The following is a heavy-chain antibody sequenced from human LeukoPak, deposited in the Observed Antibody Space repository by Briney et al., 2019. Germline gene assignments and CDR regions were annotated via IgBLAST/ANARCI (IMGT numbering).Heavy chain of an antibody. D-gene: IGHD6-25*01. CDR2: INPNSGGT. Sequence: ASEKVSCKASGYTFTGYFMHWVRQAPGQGLEWMGWINPNSGGTSYLQNFQGRVTMTRDTSISTAYMDLSRLRSDDTAIYYCARGRPGDYFVYWGEGTMVSVSS. V-gene: IGHV1-2*02. J-gene: IGHJ4*02. CDR1: GYTFTGYF. CDR3: ARGRPGDYFVY.